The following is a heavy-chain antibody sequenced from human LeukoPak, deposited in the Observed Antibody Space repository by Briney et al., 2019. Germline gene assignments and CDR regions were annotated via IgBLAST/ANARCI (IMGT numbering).Heavy chain of an antibody. CDR2: IDPNSGGP. V-gene: IGHV1-2*02. Sequence: ASVKVSCKASGYTFIGYYIHWVRQAPGQGLEWMGWIDPNSGGPHCTQKFQGRVTMTRDTSISTAYMELSGLTSDDTAVYYCARRLSTWSEGWFDPWGQGTLVTVSS. J-gene: IGHJ5*02. D-gene: IGHD6-13*01. CDR1: GYTFIGYY. CDR3: ARRLSTWSEGWFDP.